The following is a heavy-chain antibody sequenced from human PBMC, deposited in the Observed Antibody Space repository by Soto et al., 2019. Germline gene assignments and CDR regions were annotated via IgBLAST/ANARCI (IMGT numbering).Heavy chain of an antibody. CDR1: GFTFSDYY. J-gene: IGHJ3*02. CDR2: ISSSGSTI. D-gene: IGHD3-10*01. Sequence: GGSLRLSCAASGFTFSDYYMSWIRQAPGKGLEWVSYISSSGSTIYYADSVKGRFTISRDNAKNSLYLQMNSLRAEDTAVYYCASRLIKYYYGSDGTLDIWGQGTMVTVSS. V-gene: IGHV3-11*01. CDR3: ASRLIKYYYGSDGTLDI.